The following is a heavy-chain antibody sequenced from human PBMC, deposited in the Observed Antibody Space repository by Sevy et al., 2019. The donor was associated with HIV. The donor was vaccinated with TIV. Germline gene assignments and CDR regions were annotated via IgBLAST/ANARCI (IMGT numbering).Heavy chain of an antibody. V-gene: IGHV1-18*01. CDR1: GYTFTSYG. CDR3: ARDRLNARAYYDFWSGNSHYYYGMDV. Sequence: ASVKVSCKASGYTFTSYGISWVRQAPGQGLEWMGWISAYNGNTNYAQKLQGRVTMTTDTSTSTAYMELRSLRSDDTAVYYCARDRLNARAYYDFWSGNSHYYYGMDVWGQGTTVTVS. CDR2: ISAYNGNT. J-gene: IGHJ6*02. D-gene: IGHD3-3*01.